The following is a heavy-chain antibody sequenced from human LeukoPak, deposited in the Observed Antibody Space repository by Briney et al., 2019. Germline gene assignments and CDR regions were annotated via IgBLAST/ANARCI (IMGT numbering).Heavy chain of an antibody. J-gene: IGHJ4*02. CDR1: GFTFSSYG. V-gene: IGHV3-30*02. CDR3: ARDQKSGWYDPEGCFDY. Sequence: GGSLRLSCAASGFTFSSYGMHWVRQAPGKGLEWVAFIRYDGSNKYYADSVKGRFTISRDNSKNTLYLQMNSLRAEDTAVYYCARDQKSGWYDPEGCFDYWGQGTLVTVSS. D-gene: IGHD6-19*01. CDR2: IRYDGSNK.